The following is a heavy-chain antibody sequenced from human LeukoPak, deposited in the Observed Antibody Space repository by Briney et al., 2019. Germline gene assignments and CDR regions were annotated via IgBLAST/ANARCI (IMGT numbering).Heavy chain of an antibody. CDR2: IWYDGSNK. Sequence: PGGSLRLSCAASGFTFSSYGIHWVRQAPGKGLEWVADIWYDGSNKYYADSVKGRFTISRDNSKNTLSLQMNSLRAEDTAVYYCARDRLYSSLCDWGQGTLVTVSS. D-gene: IGHD6-19*01. CDR3: ARDRLYSSLCD. CDR1: GFTFSSYG. J-gene: IGHJ4*02. V-gene: IGHV3-33*01.